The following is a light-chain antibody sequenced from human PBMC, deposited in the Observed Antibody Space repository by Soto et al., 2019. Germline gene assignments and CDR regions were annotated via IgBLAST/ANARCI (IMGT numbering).Light chain of an antibody. CDR2: DAS. CDR1: QSVSRY. Sequence: EIVLTQSTATLSLSPGERATLSCRASQSVSRYLAWYQQKPGQAPRLLIYDASNRATGIPARFIGSGSGTDFTLTISSLEPEDFALYYCQQRSDWPSTFGGGTKVQIK. V-gene: IGKV3-11*01. J-gene: IGKJ4*01. CDR3: QQRSDWPST.